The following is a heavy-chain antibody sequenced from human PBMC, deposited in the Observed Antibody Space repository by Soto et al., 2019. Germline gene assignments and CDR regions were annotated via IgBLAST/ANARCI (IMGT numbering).Heavy chain of an antibody. CDR1: GGSFSGYY. CDR2: INHSGST. J-gene: IGHJ4*02. CDR3: AVSPTYGGTEGY. V-gene: IGHV4-34*01. D-gene: IGHD3-10*01. Sequence: QVQLQQWGAGLLKPSETLSLTCAVYGGSFSGYYWSWIRRPPGKGLEWIGEINHSGSTNYNPSLKSRVTISVDTSKNQFSLKLSSVTAADTAVYYCAVSPTYGGTEGYWGQGTLVTVSS.